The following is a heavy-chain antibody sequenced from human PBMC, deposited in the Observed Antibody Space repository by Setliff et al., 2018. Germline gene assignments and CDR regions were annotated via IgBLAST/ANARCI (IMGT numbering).Heavy chain of an antibody. CDR1: GFTFSSHW. J-gene: IGHJ4*02. Sequence: GGSLRLSCAASGFTFSSHWMHWVRQAPGKGLVWVSRISDDGSDTTYADSVKGRFTISRDESQNTIHLEMTSLRADDTAVYYCAKGRRTIQSHLDYWGQGTQVTVSS. CDR3: AKGRRTIQSHLDY. CDR2: ISDDGSDT. D-gene: IGHD3-9*01. V-gene: IGHV3-74*01.